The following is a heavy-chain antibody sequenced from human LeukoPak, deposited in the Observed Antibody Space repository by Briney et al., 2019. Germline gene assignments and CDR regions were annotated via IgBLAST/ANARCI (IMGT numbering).Heavy chain of an antibody. CDR1: GRSLSSGDDY. CDR3: SRVDVVVPAAIVY. Sequence: TVSLTCTVSGRSLSSGDDYWRWIRQPPGRGLEWIGYIYYSGSTYYNPSLKSRVTISVDPSKNQFSLKLSSVTDCDTAVFFCSRVDVVVPAAIVYLGQGTMVTVSS. D-gene: IGHD2-2*01. J-gene: IGHJ4*02. V-gene: IGHV4-30-4*08. CDR2: IYYSGST.